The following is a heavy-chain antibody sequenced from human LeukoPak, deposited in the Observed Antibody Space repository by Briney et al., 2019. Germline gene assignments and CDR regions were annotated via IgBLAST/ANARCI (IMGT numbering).Heavy chain of an antibody. Sequence: GRSLRLSCAASGFTFSSYAMHWVRQAPGKGLEWVAVISYDGSNKYYADSVKGRFTISRDNSKNTLYLQMNSLRAEDTAVYYCARADYGNFSLFDYWGQGTLVTVSS. CDR3: ARADYGNFSLFDY. CDR1: GFTFSSYA. D-gene: IGHD4-11*01. J-gene: IGHJ4*02. V-gene: IGHV3-30-3*01. CDR2: ISYDGSNK.